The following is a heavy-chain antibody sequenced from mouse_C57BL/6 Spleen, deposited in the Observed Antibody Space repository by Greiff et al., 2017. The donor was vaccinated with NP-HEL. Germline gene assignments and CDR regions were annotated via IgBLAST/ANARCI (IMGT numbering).Heavy chain of an antibody. CDR1: GFTFSSYG. V-gene: IGHV5-6*01. CDR3: ASLDSSGYFFDY. D-gene: IGHD3-2*02. Sequence: EVQVVESGGDLVKPGGSLKLSCAASGFTFSSYGMSWVRQTPDKRLEWVATISSGGSYTYYPDSVKGRFTISRDNAKNTLYLQMSSLKSEDTAMYYCASLDSSGYFFDYWGKGTTLTVSS. CDR2: ISSGGSYT. J-gene: IGHJ2*01.